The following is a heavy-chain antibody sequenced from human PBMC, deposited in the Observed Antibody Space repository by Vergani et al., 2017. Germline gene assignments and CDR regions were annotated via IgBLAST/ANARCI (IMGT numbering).Heavy chain of an antibody. D-gene: IGHD1-14*01. CDR2: VEDSGYL. Sequence: QVQLQESGPGLVRPSETLSLTCTVSGGSLSGYYWNWIRQTPGERLEWIGYVEDSGYLNYNPSLKTRVSMSSDTSNNQFSLMLSSVTVADTAVYYCARSIVSRNPPDYFDNWGQGTLVTVSS. V-gene: IGHV4-59*01. J-gene: IGHJ4*02. CDR3: ARSIVSRNPPDYFDN. CDR1: GGSLSGYY.